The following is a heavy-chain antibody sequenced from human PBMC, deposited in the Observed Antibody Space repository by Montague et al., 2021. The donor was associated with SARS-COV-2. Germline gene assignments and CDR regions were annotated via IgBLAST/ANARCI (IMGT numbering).Heavy chain of an antibody. J-gene: IGHJ6*02. CDR2: IYYSGST. Sequence: SETLSLTCTVSGGSISSYYWSWIRQPPGKGLEWIGYIYYSGSTNYNPSLKSRVTISVDTSKNQFSLKLSSVTAAGTAVYYCAREGMVRGVNPHYYYGMDVCGQGTTVTVSS. D-gene: IGHD3-10*01. CDR3: AREGMVRGVNPHYYYGMDV. V-gene: IGHV4-59*01. CDR1: GGSISSYY.